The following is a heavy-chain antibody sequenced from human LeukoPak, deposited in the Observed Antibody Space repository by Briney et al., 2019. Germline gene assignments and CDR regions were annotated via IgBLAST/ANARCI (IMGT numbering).Heavy chain of an antibody. Sequence: PSETLSLTCAVYGGSFSDYFWNWIRQPPGKGLEWIGSIYYGGSTYYNPSLKSRVTISVDTSKNQFSLKLSSVTAADTAVYYCARDPKGITMVRGVIRSFDYWGQGTLVTVSS. D-gene: IGHD3-10*01. CDR2: IYYGGST. V-gene: IGHV4-34*01. J-gene: IGHJ4*02. CDR3: ARDPKGITMVRGVIRSFDY. CDR1: GGSFSDYF.